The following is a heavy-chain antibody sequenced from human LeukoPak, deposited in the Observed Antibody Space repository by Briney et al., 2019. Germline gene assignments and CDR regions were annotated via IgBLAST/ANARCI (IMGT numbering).Heavy chain of an antibody. V-gene: IGHV3-48*01. CDR2: ISSSSSTI. CDR1: GFTFSSYS. CDR3: ARDMYYYDSSGWRSCLGY. D-gene: IGHD3-22*01. Sequence: GGSLRLSCAASGFTFSSYSMNWVRQAPGKGLEWVSYISSSSSTIYYADSVKGRFTISRDNAKNSLYLQMNSLRGEDTAVYYCARDMYYYDSSGWRSCLGYWGQGTLVTVSS. J-gene: IGHJ4*02.